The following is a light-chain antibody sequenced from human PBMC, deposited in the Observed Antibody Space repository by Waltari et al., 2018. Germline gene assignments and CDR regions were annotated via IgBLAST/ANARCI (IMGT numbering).Light chain of an antibody. V-gene: IGKV3-20*01. Sequence: EIMLTQSPGTLSLSPGERATLSCRASQIMSRALAWYQQNPGQAPRLLIYDVSTRASGIPDRFSGSGSGTDFSLTISRLEPEYFAVYYCQHYVRLPVTFGQGTKLEFK. J-gene: IGKJ1*01. CDR2: DVS. CDR1: QIMSRA. CDR3: QHYVRLPVT.